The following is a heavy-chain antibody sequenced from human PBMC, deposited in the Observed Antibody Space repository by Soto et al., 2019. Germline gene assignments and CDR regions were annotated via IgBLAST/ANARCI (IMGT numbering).Heavy chain of an antibody. V-gene: IGHV3-23*01. CDR1: GFTFSSYA. J-gene: IGHJ4*02. D-gene: IGHD2-2*01. CDR2: ISGSGGST. CDR3: AKDFRYCTSTSCPKKYYFDY. Sequence: GGSLRLSCAASGFTFSSYAMSWVRQAPGKGLEWVSAISGSGGSTYYADSVKGRFTISRDNSKNTLSLQMHSLRAEDTAVYYCAKDFRYCTSTSCPKKYYFDYWGQGTLVTVSS.